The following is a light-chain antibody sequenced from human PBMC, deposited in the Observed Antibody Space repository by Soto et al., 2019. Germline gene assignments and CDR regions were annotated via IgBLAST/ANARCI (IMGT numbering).Light chain of an antibody. CDR1: QSIGNS. J-gene: IGKJ4*01. V-gene: IGKV3-11*01. Sequence: TVLTQSPATLSLSPGERATLSCKASQSIGNSLGWFQQKPGQAPRLLIDDAFNRATGIPARFTGSGSGAEFTLTLSSLEPEDFGVYYCRQRYNWPLTFGGGTKVEIK. CDR3: RQRYNWPLT. CDR2: DAF.